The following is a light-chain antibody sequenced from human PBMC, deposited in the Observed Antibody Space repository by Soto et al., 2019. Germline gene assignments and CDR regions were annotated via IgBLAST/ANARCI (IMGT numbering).Light chain of an antibody. Sequence: DVQMTLSPSTRSAPAGESGTRTCRARQSINKWFAWYQQKRGKAPDLVIYEASSLETGVPSRFNGSGSGTEFTLTISLLQPDDFAYYYHQQDNSHPWTFGQGTKVDIK. CDR3: QQDNSHPWT. CDR1: QSINKW. CDR2: EAS. J-gene: IGKJ1*01. V-gene: IGKV1-5*03.